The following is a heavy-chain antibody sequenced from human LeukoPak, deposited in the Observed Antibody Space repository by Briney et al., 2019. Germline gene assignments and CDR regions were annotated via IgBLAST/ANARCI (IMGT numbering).Heavy chain of an antibody. CDR2: ISGSGGST. J-gene: IGHJ4*02. D-gene: IGHD4-17*01. Sequence: GGSLRLSCAASGFTFDDYGMSWVRQAPGKGLEWVSAISGSGGSTYYADSVKGRFTISRDNSKNTLYLQMNSLRAEDTAVYYCARSPDYGFDYWGQGTLVTVSS. CDR1: GFTFDDYG. V-gene: IGHV3-23*01. CDR3: ARSPDYGFDY.